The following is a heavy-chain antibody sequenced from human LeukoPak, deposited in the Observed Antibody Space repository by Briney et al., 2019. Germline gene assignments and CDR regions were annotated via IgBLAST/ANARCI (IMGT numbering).Heavy chain of an antibody. CDR1: GFTFSSYS. CDR2: ISSSSSYI. Sequence: KTGGSLRLSCAPSGFTFSSYSMNWVRQAPGKGLRWVSSISSSSSYIYYADSVKGRFTISRDNAKNSLYLQMNRLIAEDTAVYYCARDQDGDYFDYWGQGTLVTVSS. CDR3: ARDQDGDYFDY. V-gene: IGHV3-21*01. J-gene: IGHJ4*02. D-gene: IGHD2-8*01.